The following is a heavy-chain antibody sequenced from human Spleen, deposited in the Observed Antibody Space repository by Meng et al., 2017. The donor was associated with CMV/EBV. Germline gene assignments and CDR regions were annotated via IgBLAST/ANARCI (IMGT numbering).Heavy chain of an antibody. V-gene: IGHV4-59*12. CDR2: VYYSGST. D-gene: IGHD4-23*01. Sequence: SETLSLTCTVSGGSISNYYWSWFRQPPGKGLEWIGYVYYSGSTNYNPSLKSRVTMSVDTSKNQFSLDLSSLTAADTAMYYCASPRPNSGYFDLWGRGTLVTVS. CDR3: ASPRPNSGYFDL. CDR1: GGSISNYY. J-gene: IGHJ2*01.